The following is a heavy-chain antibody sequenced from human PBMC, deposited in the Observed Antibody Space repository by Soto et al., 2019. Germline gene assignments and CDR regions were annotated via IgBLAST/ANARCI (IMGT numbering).Heavy chain of an antibody. CDR1: GFTFSSYP. CDR2: IWYDGSNK. J-gene: IGHJ4*02. D-gene: IGHD6-19*01. V-gene: IGHV3-33*06. CDR3: AKTVPGTKY. Sequence: VGPLILSCAASGFTFSSYPMHWVRQAPGKGLEWVAVIWYDGSNKYYADSVKGRFTMSRDNSKNTLYLQMNSLGAEDTAVYYCAKTVPGTKYWGQRTLDTVSS.